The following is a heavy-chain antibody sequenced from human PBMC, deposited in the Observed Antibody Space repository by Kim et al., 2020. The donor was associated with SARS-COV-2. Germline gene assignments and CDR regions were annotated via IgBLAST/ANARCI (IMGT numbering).Heavy chain of an antibody. D-gene: IGHD3-10*01. J-gene: IGHJ4*02. V-gene: IGHV1-3*04. CDR3: ARGSMATYDY. CDR1: GYTLSDYA. Sequence: ASVKVSCKASGYTLSDYAIHWVRQAPGRGLEWMAWINTGNGDTKSSQKFQGRVTITRDTVASTVYIDLSSLTSVDTAVYYCARGSMATYDYWGQGTLVTV. CDR2: INTGNGDT.